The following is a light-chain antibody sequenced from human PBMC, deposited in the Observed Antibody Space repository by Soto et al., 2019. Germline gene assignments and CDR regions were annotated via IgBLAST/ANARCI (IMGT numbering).Light chain of an antibody. Sequence: DIQMTQSPSSLSASVGDRDTITCRASQSIAYYVNWFQQKPGKAPKLLIYAASSLQSGVPSRFSGSGSGTDFTLTISSLQPEDFATYYCQQSSNSPMYTFGQGT. CDR1: QSIAYY. J-gene: IGKJ2*01. CDR3: QQSSNSPMYT. V-gene: IGKV1-39*01. CDR2: AAS.